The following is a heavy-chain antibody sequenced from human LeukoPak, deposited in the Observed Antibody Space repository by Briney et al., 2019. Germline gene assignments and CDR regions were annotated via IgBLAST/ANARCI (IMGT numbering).Heavy chain of an antibody. CDR3: ARDLRFDP. J-gene: IGHJ5*02. CDR2: IYSGGST. Sequence: AGGSLRLSGAASGFTVSSNYMSWVRQAPGKGLEWVSVIYSGGSTYYADSVKGRFTISRDNSKNTLYLQMNSLRAEDTAVYYCARDLRFDPWGQRTLVTVSS. V-gene: IGHV3-53*01. CDR1: GFTVSSNY.